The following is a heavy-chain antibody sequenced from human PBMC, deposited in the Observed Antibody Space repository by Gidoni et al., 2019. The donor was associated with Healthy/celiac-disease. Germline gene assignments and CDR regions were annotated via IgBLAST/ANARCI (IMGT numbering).Heavy chain of an antibody. Sequence: QVQLQESGPGLVKPSETLSLTCTVSGGSISSYYWSWLRQPPGKGLEWIGYIYYSGSTNYNPSLKSRVTISVDTSKNQFSLKLSSVTAADTAVYYCARAGEWELRTAFDYWGQGTLVTVSS. CDR2: IYYSGST. V-gene: IGHV4-59*01. D-gene: IGHD1-26*01. J-gene: IGHJ4*02. CDR1: GGSISSYY. CDR3: ARAGEWELRTAFDY.